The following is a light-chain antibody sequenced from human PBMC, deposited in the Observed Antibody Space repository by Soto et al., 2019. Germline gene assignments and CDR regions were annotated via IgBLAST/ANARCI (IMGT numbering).Light chain of an antibody. CDR3: QQYGSSPPAYT. CDR2: GAS. J-gene: IGKJ2*01. V-gene: IGKV3-20*01. Sequence: EIVLTQSPGTLSLSPGERATLSCRASQSVSSSYLAWYLQKPGQAPRLLIYGASSRATGIPDRFSGSGSGTDFTLTISRLEAEDFAVYYCQQYGSSPPAYTFGQGTKLEIK. CDR1: QSVSSSY.